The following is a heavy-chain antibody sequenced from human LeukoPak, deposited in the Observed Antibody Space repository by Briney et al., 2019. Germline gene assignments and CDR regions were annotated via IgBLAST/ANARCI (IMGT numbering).Heavy chain of an antibody. CDR3: ARLRKGGTTRNAYFDY. J-gene: IGHJ4*02. Sequence: SETLSLTCTVSGGSISSSSYYWGWIRQPPGKGLEWIGSIYYSGSTYYNPSLKSRVTISVDTSKNQFSLKLSSVTAADTAVYYCARLRKGGTTRNAYFDYWGQGTLVTVSS. D-gene: IGHD1-1*01. CDR1: GGSISSSSYY. V-gene: IGHV4-39*01. CDR2: IYYSGST.